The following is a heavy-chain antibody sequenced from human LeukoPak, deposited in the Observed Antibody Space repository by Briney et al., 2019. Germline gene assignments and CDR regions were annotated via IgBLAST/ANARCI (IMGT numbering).Heavy chain of an antibody. CDR3: ARDRLGSDVLRFLELGF. Sequence: GGSLRLSCAASGFTFSSYAMHWVRQAPGKGLEWVAVISYDGSNKYYPYSVKGRFTISRDNSKNTLYLQMNSLRAEDTAMYYCARDRLGSDVLRFLELGFWGQGTLVTASS. J-gene: IGHJ4*02. CDR2: ISYDGSNK. V-gene: IGHV3-30-3*01. CDR1: GFTFSSYA. D-gene: IGHD3-3*01.